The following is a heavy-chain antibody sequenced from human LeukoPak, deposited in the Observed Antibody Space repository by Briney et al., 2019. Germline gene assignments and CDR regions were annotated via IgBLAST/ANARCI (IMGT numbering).Heavy chain of an antibody. Sequence: YPGGSLRLSCAASGFTFSSYSMNWVRQAPGKGLEWVSSISSSSSYIYYADSVKGRFTISRDNAKNSLYLQMNSLRAEDTALYYCAKDYYDSSGEHYFDYWGQGTLVTVSS. D-gene: IGHD3-22*01. CDR2: ISSSSSYI. V-gene: IGHV3-21*04. CDR1: GFTFSSYS. J-gene: IGHJ4*02. CDR3: AKDYYDSSGEHYFDY.